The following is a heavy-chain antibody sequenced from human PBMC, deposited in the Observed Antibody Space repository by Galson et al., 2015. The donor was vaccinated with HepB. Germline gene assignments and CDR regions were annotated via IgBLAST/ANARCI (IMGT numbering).Heavy chain of an antibody. CDR2: IYWNDDK. D-gene: IGHD3-3*01. V-gene: IGHV2-5*01. J-gene: IGHJ6*02. Sequence: PALVKPTQTLTLTCTFSGFSLSTSGVGVGWIRQPPGKALEWLALIYWNDDKRYSPSLKSRLTITKDTSKNQVVLTMTNMDPVDTATYYCAHRGSAGANLTSDYDFWSGSDLLYYYYYGMDVWGQGTTVTVSS. CDR3: AHRGSAGANLTSDYDFWSGSDLLYYYYYGMDV. CDR1: GFSLSTSGVG.